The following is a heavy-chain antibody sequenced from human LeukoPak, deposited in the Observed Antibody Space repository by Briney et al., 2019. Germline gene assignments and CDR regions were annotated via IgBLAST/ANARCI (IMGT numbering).Heavy chain of an antibody. V-gene: IGHV3-11*01. J-gene: IGHJ3*02. Sequence: GGSLRLSCAASGFTFSDYYMSWIRQAPGEGLEWVSYISSSGSTIYYADSVKGRFTISRDNAKNSLYLQMNSLRAEDTAVYYCAIDCSGGSCRKHDAFDIWGQGTMVTVSS. D-gene: IGHD2-15*01. CDR2: ISSSGSTI. CDR1: GFTFSDYY. CDR3: AIDCSGGSCRKHDAFDI.